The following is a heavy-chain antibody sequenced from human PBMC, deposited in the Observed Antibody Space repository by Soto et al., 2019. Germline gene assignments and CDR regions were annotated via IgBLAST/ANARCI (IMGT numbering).Heavy chain of an antibody. D-gene: IGHD6-13*01. CDR3: ARNGAAAGMGRRDYYYYMDV. CDR1: GFTVSSNY. V-gene: IGHV3-53*04. CDR2: IYSGGST. J-gene: IGHJ6*03. Sequence: GGSLRLSCAASGFTVSSNYMSWVRQAPGKGLEWVSVIYSGGSTYYADSVKGRFTISRHNSKNTLYLQMNSLRAEDTAVYYCARNGAAAGMGRRDYYYYMDVWGKGTTVTVSS.